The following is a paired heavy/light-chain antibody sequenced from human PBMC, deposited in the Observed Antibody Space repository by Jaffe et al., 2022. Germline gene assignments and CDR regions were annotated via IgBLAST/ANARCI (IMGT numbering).Light chain of an antibody. CDR2: EGT. V-gene: IGLV2-23*01. Sequence: QSALTQPASVSGSPGQSITISCTGTSSDVGRYDLVSWYQQFPGRAPKLIFCEGTKRPSGVSSRFSASKSGNTASLTISELQAEDEADYYCCSYAGGGTSVFGGGTKLTVL. CDR1: SSDVGRYDL. CDR3: CSYAGGGTSV. J-gene: IGLJ2*01.
Heavy chain of an antibody. CDR1: GFSLRSSGVA. CDR2: IYWDDDK. Sequence: QITLKESGPTLVKPTQTLTLTCTFSGFSLRSSGVAVGWIRQPPGKALEWLALIYWDDDKRYNPSLKSRLTLTKDTSKNQVVLTMTNMDPVDTATYYCAHRQGDYYGSGSSFGYWGQGTLVTVSS. CDR3: AHRQGDYYGSGSSFGY. V-gene: IGHV2-5*02. J-gene: IGHJ4*02. D-gene: IGHD3-10*01.